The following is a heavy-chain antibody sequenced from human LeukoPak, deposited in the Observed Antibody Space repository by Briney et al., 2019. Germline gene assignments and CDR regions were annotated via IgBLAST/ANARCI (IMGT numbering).Heavy chain of an antibody. CDR3: AKAYCSSTSCSCFDY. CDR2: ISWNSGGI. J-gene: IGHJ4*02. V-gene: IGHV3-9*01. Sequence: GGSLRLSCAASGFTFDDYAMHWVRQAPGKGLEWVSGISWNSGGIDYADSVKGRFTISRDNAKNSLYLQMNSLRAEDTALYYCAKAYCSSTSCSCFDYWGRGTLVTVSS. CDR1: GFTFDDYA. D-gene: IGHD2-2*01.